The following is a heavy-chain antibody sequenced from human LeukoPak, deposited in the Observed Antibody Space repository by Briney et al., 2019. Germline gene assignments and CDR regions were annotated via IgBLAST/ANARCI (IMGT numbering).Heavy chain of an antibody. D-gene: IGHD1-26*01. CDR2: ISSSGSTI. CDR3: ARELSGSSCFDY. Sequence: GGSLRLSCAASGFTFSSYEMNWVRQAPGTGLEWVSYISSSGSTIYYADSVKGRFTISRDKAKNSLYLQMNSLRAEDTAVYYCARELSGSSCFDYWGRGTVVTVSS. CDR1: GFTFSSYE. J-gene: IGHJ4*02. V-gene: IGHV3-48*03.